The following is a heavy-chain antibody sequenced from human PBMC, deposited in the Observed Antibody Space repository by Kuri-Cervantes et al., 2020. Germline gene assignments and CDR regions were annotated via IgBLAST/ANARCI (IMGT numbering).Heavy chain of an antibody. D-gene: IGHD1-7*01. CDR2: IKQDGSEK. V-gene: IGHV3-7*01. CDR3: ARVGTGTSWSYFDY. Sequence: LSLTCAASGFTFSSYWMSWVRQAPGKGLEWVANIKQDGSEKYYVDSVKGRFTISRDNAKNSLYLQMNSLRAEDTAVYYCARVGTGTSWSYFDYWGQGTLVTVSS. CDR1: GFTFSSYW. J-gene: IGHJ4*02.